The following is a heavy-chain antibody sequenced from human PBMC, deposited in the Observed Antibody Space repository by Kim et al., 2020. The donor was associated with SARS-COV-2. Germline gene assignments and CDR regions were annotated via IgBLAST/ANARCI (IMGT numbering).Heavy chain of an antibody. CDR2: R. D-gene: IGHD6-19*01. V-gene: IGHV3-23*01. J-gene: IGHJ4*02. Sequence: RYAADARKCRFTISRNKPKNTLYLQMNSLRAEDTAVYYCAKGRGWYFDYWGQGTLVTVSS. CDR3: AKGRGWYFDY.